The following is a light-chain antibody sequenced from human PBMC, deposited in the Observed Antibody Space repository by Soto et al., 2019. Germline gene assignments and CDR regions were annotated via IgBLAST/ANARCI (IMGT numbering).Light chain of an antibody. CDR2: DSS. CDR3: QQANSFPPT. J-gene: IGKJ4*01. CDR1: QSISTY. V-gene: IGKV1-39*01. Sequence: DIQLTQSPSSLSASVGDRITITCRASQSISTYLNWYQQKPGEAPTLLVYDSSTLQSGVPSRFSGSGFGAEFTLTVSSLQPEDFATYYCQQANSFPPTFGGGTKVDI.